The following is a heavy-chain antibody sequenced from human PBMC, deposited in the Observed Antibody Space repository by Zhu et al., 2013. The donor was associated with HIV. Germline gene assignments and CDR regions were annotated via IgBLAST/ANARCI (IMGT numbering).Heavy chain of an antibody. J-gene: IGHJ3*02. CDR1: GGTFSSYA. D-gene: IGHD3-22*01. CDR2: IIPIFGTA. Sequence: QVQLVQSGAEVKKPGSSVKVSCKASGGTFSSYAISWVRQAPGQGLEWMGGIIPIFGTANYAQKFQGRVTITADKSTSTAYMELSSLRSEDTAVYYCARGSYYYDSSGYYYHDAFDYLGPRGQWVTVSS. CDR3: ARGSYYYDSSGYYYHDAFDY. V-gene: IGHV1-69*06.